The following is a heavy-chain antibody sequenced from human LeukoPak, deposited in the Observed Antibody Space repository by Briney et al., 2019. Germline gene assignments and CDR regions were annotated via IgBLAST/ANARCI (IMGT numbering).Heavy chain of an antibody. J-gene: IGHJ4*02. Sequence: PGGSLRLSCAASEFTFSSYSMTWVRQAPGKGLEWVSSISSSSSYIYYADSVKGRFTISRDNAKNSLYLQMNSLRAEDTAVYYCARSSAWMDYYDSSGYYYLGYWGQGTLVTVSS. CDR1: EFTFSSYS. D-gene: IGHD3-22*01. CDR3: ARSSAWMDYYDSSGYYYLGY. V-gene: IGHV3-21*01. CDR2: ISSSSSYI.